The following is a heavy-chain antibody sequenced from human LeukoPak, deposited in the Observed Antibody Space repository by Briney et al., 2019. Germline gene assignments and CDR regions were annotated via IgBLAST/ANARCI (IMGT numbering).Heavy chain of an antibody. J-gene: IGHJ3*02. CDR1: GFTFSSYA. Sequence: GGSLRLSCAASGFTFSSYAMSWVRQAPGKGLEWVSAISGSGGSTYYADSVKDRFTISRDNSKNTVYLQMNSLRAEDTAVYYCAKVPVFSVTISEVVTDDAFDIWGQGTIVTVSS. V-gene: IGHV3-23*01. D-gene: IGHD3-3*01. CDR3: AKVPVFSVTISEVVTDDAFDI. CDR2: ISGSGGST.